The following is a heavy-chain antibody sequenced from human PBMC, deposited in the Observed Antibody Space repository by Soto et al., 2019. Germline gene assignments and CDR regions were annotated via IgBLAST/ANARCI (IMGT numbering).Heavy chain of an antibody. V-gene: IGHV3-7*01. CDR1: GFTFSSYW. CDR3: ARHLTYYYDSSGYLWAYYYYGMDV. J-gene: IGHJ6*02. CDR2: IKQDGSEK. D-gene: IGHD3-22*01. Sequence: VGSLRLSCAASGFTFSSYWMSWVRQAPGKGLEWVANIKQDGSEKYYVDSVKGRFTISRDNAKNSLYLQMNSLRAEDTAVYYCARHLTYYYDSSGYLWAYYYYGMDVWGQGTTVTVSS.